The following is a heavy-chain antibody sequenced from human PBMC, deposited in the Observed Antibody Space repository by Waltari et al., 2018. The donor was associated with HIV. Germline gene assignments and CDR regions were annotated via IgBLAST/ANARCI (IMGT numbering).Heavy chain of an antibody. CDR2: VNTNGGGT. CDR1: GSPFTNFY. V-gene: IGHV1-46*03. J-gene: IGHJ4*02. D-gene: IGHD4-4*01. CDR3: GRGTTDYINY. Sequence: VHLLQSGAEMRKPGASLTVSCTTSGSPFTNFYIHWVRQVPGQGLVWVGMVNTNGGGTLYSEAFPSRLTLSADTSTNTTYLHLTDLAPEDAATYFCGRGTTDYINYWGQGSLVTVSS.